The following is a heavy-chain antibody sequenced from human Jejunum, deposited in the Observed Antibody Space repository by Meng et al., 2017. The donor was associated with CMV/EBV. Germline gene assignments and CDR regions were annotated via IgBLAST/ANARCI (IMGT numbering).Heavy chain of an antibody. D-gene: IGHD3-22*01. CDR1: GGTFSSYA. J-gene: IGHJ4*02. V-gene: IGHV1-69*05. CDR3: ARGIRTYYFDSSGYPEE. CDR2: IIPIFGTP. Sequence: GGTFSSYAISWVRQAPGQGLEWMGKIIPIFGTPIYAQNFQGRVAITMDGSTSTAYMELSSLKSDDTAVYYCARGIRTYYFDSSGYPEEWGQGTLVT.